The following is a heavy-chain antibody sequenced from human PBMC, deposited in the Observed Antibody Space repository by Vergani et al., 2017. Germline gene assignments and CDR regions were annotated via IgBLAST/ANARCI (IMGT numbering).Heavy chain of an antibody. Sequence: EVQLLESRGGLVQPGGSRRLSCAGAGFTFDTYTMAYVRQAPGKGLEWVATISSGGGDIFYADSVKGRFTISRDNSKNTLFLQMNSLKDEDTAVYYCTTAWGLYYLHGEYFQYWGRGTLVSVSS. CDR1: GFTFDTYT. J-gene: IGHJ1*01. V-gene: IGHV3-23*01. CDR2: ISSGGGDI. CDR3: TTAWGLYYLHGEYFQY. D-gene: IGHD3-10*01.